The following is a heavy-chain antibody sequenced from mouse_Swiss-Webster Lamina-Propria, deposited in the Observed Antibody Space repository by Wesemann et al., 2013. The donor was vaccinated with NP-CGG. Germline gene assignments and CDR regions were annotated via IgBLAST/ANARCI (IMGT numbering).Heavy chain of an antibody. D-gene: IGHD2-1*01. J-gene: IGHJ1*01. CDR2: IDPANGNT. CDR3: ARGLLLHWYFDV. Sequence: WVGRIDPANGNTKYDPKFQGKATITADTSSNTAYLQLSSLTSEDTAVYYCARGLLLHWYFDVWGAGTTVTVSS. V-gene: IGHV14-3*02.